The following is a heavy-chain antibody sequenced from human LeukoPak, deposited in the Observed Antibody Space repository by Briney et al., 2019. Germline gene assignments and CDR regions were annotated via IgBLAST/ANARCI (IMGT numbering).Heavy chain of an antibody. CDR1: GGSISSYY. CDR3: ATYFSGSYDY. V-gene: IGHV4-59*08. CDR2: IYYSGST. D-gene: IGHD3-10*01. Sequence: SETLSLTCTVSGGSISSYYWSWIRQPPGKGLEWIGYIYYSGSTNYNPSLKSRVTISVDTSKNQFFLKLSSVTAADTAVYYCATYFSGSYDYWGQGTLVTVSS. J-gene: IGHJ4*02.